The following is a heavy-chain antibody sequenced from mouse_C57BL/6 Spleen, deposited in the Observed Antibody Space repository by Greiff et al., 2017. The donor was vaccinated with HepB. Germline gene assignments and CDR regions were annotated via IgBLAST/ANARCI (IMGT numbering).Heavy chain of an antibody. D-gene: IGHD1-1*01. V-gene: IGHV1-62-2*01. J-gene: IGHJ4*01. CDR2: FYPGSGSI. CDR1: GYTFTEYT. CDR3: ARHLDYYYGSRRDAMDY. Sequence: SGAELVKPGASVKLSCKASGYTFTEYTIHWVKQRSGQGLEWIGWFYPGSGSIKYNEKFKDKATLTADKSSSTVYMELSRLTSEDSAVYFCARHLDYYYGSRRDAMDYWGQGTSVTVSS.